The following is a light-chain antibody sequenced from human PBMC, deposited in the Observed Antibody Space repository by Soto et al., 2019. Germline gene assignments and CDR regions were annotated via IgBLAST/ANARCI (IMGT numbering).Light chain of an antibody. J-gene: IGKJ1*01. CDR2: KAS. Sequence: DIQMTQSPSTLSASVGDRVTITCRASQSISSWLAWYQQNPGKAPKLLIYKASSLESGVPSRFSGSGSGTEFTLTISSLQPDDFATYYCQQYNSYWTFSQGTKVDIK. CDR1: QSISSW. V-gene: IGKV1-5*03. CDR3: QQYNSYWT.